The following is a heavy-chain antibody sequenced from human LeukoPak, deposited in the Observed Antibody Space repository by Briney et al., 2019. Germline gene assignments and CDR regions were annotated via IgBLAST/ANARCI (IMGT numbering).Heavy chain of an antibody. CDR2: IINNGIST. CDR3: ARGTSTFDY. Sequence: GSLRLPCAASGFTFSNYGMSWVRQAPGKGLEWVSGIINNGISTSYAESVKGRFTISRDNSKSTLFLQMNSLRAEDTAVYYCARGTSTFDYWGQGTLVTVSS. V-gene: IGHV3-23*01. J-gene: IGHJ4*02. D-gene: IGHD3-3*02. CDR1: GFTFSNYG.